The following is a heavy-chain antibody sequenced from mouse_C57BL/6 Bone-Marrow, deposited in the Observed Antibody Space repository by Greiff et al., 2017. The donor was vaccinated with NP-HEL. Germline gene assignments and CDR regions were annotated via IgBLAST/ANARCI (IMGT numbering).Heavy chain of an antibody. D-gene: IGHD1-1*01. V-gene: IGHV5-4*01. J-gene: IGHJ1*03. CDR2: ISDGGSYT. CDR3: ARDGPFYYGSSHWYFDV. CDR1: GFTFSSYA. Sequence: EVQRVESGGGLVKPGGSLKLSCAASGFTFSSYAMSWVRQTPEKRLEWVATISDGGSYTYYPDNVKGRFTISRDNAKNNLYLQMSHLKSEDTAMYYCARDGPFYYGSSHWYFDVWGTGTTVTVSS.